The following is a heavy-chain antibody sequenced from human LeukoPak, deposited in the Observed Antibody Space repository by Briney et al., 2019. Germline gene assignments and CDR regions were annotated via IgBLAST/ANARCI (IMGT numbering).Heavy chain of an antibody. CDR3: ATGRRDGYKKDAFDI. J-gene: IGHJ3*02. CDR2: IHTSGST. Sequence: SETLSPTCTVSGGSISSDSYYWSWIRQPAGKGLQWIGRIHTSGSTNYNPSLKSRVTISVDTSKNQFSLKLSSATAADTAVYYCATGRRDGYKKDAFDIWGQGTMVTVSS. D-gene: IGHD5-24*01. V-gene: IGHV4-61*02. CDR1: GGSISSDSYY.